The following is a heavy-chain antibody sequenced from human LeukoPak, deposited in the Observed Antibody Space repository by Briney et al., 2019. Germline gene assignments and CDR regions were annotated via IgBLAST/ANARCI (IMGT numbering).Heavy chain of an antibody. D-gene: IGHD4-17*01. CDR2: IIPILGIA. V-gene: IGHV1-69*02. J-gene: IGHJ2*01. CDR3: AIRWEYYGDLYWYFDL. Sequence: EASVKVSCKASGYTFSDYYMHWVRQAPGQGLEWMGRIIPILGIANYAQKFQGRVTITADKSTSTAYMELSSLRSEDTAVYYCAIRWEYYGDLYWYFDLWGRGTLVTVSS. CDR1: GYTFSDYY.